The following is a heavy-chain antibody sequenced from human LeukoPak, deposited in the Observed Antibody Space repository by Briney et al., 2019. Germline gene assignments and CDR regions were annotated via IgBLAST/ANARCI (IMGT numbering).Heavy chain of an antibody. V-gene: IGHV1-2*02. CDR1: GYTFTSHY. CDR2: INPNSGGT. J-gene: IGHJ4*02. Sequence: ASVKVSCKASGYTFTSHYMHWVRQAPGQGLELMGWINPNSGGTNYAQKFQGRVTTTRDTSISTAYMELSRLRSDDTAVYFCARASGDGNFDYWGQGTLVTVSS. D-gene: IGHD1-14*01. CDR3: ARASGDGNFDY.